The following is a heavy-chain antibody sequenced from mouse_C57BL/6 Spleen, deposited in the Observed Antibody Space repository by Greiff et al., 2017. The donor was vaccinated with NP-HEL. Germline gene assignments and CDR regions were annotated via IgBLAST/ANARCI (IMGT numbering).Heavy chain of an antibody. Sequence: EVHLVESGPGLVKPSQSLSLTCSVTGYSITSGYYWNWIRQFPGNKLEWMGYISYDGSNNYNPSLKNRISITRDTSKNQFFLKLNSVTTEDTATYYCARAYYDYVYAMDYWGQGTSVTVSS. V-gene: IGHV3-6*01. CDR1: GYSITSGYY. CDR3: ARAYYDYVYAMDY. D-gene: IGHD2-4*01. CDR2: ISYDGSN. J-gene: IGHJ4*01.